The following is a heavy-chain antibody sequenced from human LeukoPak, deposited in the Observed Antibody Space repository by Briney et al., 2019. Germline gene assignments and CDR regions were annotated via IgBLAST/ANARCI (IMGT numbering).Heavy chain of an antibody. CDR1: DYSISSGYY. J-gene: IGHJ4*02. V-gene: IGHV4-38-2*02. CDR2: IYHSGRA. CDR3: TRERDNSSDY. Sequence: SETLSLTCTVSDYSISSGYYWGWIRQTPGKGLEWIGSIYHSGRAYYNPSLKSRVTISVDTSKNQFSLNLRSVTAADTAVYYCTRERDNSSDYWGQGTLVTVSS. D-gene: IGHD6-6*01.